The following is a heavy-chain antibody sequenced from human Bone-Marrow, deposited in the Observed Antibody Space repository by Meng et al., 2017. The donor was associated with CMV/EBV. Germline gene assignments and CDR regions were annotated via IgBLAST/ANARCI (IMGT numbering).Heavy chain of an antibody. V-gene: IGHV1-46*01. D-gene: IGHD4-11*01. CDR3: AREPPTVTTPIIYYYGMDV. CDR2: IHPIPGST. CDR1: GYTFTNYF. J-gene: IGHJ6*02. Sequence: ASVKVSFKSSGYTFTNYFVHWVRQAPGQGLEWLGIIHPIPGSTIYAQKFQGRVTVTRDTSTSTVYMEMSSLRSEDTAVYYCAREPPTVTTPIIYYYGMDVWGQGTTVTVSS.